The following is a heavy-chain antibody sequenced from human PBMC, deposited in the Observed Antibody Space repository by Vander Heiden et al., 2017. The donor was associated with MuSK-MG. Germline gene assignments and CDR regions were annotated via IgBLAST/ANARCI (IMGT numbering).Heavy chain of an antibody. V-gene: IGHV3-23*01. Sequence: EVPLLESGGGLVQPGGSLRLSCAASGFNFSSYAMSWVRQGPGKGLEWVSAISGSGGSTYYADSLKGRFTISRDNSKNTLYLQMNSLRAEDTAVYYCAKRGMGVAAPDDYWGQGTLVTVSS. J-gene: IGHJ4*02. D-gene: IGHD6-19*01. CDR2: ISGSGGST. CDR3: AKRGMGVAAPDDY. CDR1: GFNFSSYA.